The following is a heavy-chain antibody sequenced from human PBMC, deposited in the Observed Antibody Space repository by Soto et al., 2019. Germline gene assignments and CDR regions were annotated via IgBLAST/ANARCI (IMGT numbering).Heavy chain of an antibody. CDR1: GGSVSSRSHF. Sequence: QVQLQESGPGLVKPSETLSVTCTVSGGSVSSRSHFWSWIRQPPGGGLQWIGYNYYSGSTNYNPPLKSRAALSVDTSRNQFSLRLTSVTAAATAVYYCARYDAESGSNKLDPWGQGTLVTVSS. CDR2: NYYSGST. V-gene: IGHV4-61*01. J-gene: IGHJ5*02. D-gene: IGHD5-12*01. CDR3: ARYDAESGSNKLDP.